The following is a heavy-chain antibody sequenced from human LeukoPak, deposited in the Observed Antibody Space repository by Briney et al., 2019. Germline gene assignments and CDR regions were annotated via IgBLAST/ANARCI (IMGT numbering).Heavy chain of an antibody. CDR1: GGSISSSSYY. J-gene: IGHJ4*02. Sequence: SETLSLTCTVSGGSISSSSYYWGWIRQPPGKGLEWIGSIYYSGSTYYNPSLKSRVTISVDTSKNQFSLKLSSVTAADTAVYYCARGGDYYGFLLDYWGQGTLVTVSS. V-gene: IGHV4-39*01. D-gene: IGHD3-10*01. CDR3: ARGGDYYGFLLDY. CDR2: IYYSGST.